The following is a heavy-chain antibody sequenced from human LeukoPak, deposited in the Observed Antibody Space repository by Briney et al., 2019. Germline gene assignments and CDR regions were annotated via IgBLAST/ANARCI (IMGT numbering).Heavy chain of an antibody. J-gene: IGHJ6*03. V-gene: IGHV4-34*01. CDR2: INHSGST. CDR3: ARGDSDESGGSSSSYMDV. CDR1: GGSFSGYY. Sequence: PSETLSLICAVYGGSFSGYYWSWIRQPPGKGLEWIGEINHSGSTNYNPSLKSRVTISVDTSKNQFSLKLSSVTAADTAVYYCARGDSDESGGSSSSYMDVWGKGTTVTVSS. D-gene: IGHD2-15*01.